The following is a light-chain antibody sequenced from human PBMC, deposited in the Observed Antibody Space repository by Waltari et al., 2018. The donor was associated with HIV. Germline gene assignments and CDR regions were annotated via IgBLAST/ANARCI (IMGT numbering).Light chain of an antibody. CDR3: LQTYSTPLT. CDR2: AAS. J-gene: IGKJ3*01. Sequence: IQLPQSPSSLSASVGARVTFTCRASQNVDTFLNWFQQKPGKAPKLLIHAASTLQSGVPSRFNGSGSGTDFTLTISSLQPEDFATYYCLQTYSTPLTFGPGTKVDIK. V-gene: IGKV1-39*01. CDR1: QNVDTF.